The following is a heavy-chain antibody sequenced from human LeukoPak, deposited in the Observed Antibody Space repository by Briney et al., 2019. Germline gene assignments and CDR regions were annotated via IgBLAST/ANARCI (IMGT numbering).Heavy chain of an antibody. V-gene: IGHV1-58*01. CDR2: IVVDSGNT. D-gene: IGHD4-17*01. Sequence: GASVKVSCKASGFTFTSSAVQWVRQARGQRLEWIGWIVVDSGNTNYAQKFQERVTITRDMSTSTAYMELSSLRSEDTAVYYCAAARSLYGDHDAFDIWGQGTMVTVSS. J-gene: IGHJ3*02. CDR1: GFTFTSSA. CDR3: AAARSLYGDHDAFDI.